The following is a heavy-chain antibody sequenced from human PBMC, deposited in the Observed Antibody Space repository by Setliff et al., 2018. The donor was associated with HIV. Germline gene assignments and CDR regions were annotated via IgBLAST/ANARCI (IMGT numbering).Heavy chain of an antibody. CDR1: GDSISGYY. J-gene: IGHJ6*03. CDR3: ARGVRDYFDYTWSTYRLGYYKDV. Sequence: ASETLSLTCTSSGDSISGYYWSWIRQPPGKGLEWIASIYHSGSTYDSPSLKSRVTISVDTSKNQFSLNLDSVTAADTAVFYCARGVRDYFDYTWSTYRLGYYKDVWGKGTPVTVSS. V-gene: IGHV4-38-2*02. CDR2: IYHSGST. D-gene: IGHD3-9*01.